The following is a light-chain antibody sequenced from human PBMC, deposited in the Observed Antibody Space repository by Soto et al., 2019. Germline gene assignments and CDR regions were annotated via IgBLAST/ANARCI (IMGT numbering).Light chain of an antibody. CDR3: QQYNNWPALT. Sequence: EIVMTQSPATLSVSPGERATLSCRASQSVSSNLAWYQQKPGQAPRLLIYGASTRATGIPARFSGSRSGKDFTLNISSLQSEDFAVYYCQQYNNWPALTFGGGPKVEIK. V-gene: IGKV3-15*01. J-gene: IGKJ4*01. CDR1: QSVSSN. CDR2: GAS.